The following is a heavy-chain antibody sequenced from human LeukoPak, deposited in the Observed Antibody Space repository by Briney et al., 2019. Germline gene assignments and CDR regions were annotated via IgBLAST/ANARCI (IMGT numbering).Heavy chain of an antibody. V-gene: IGHV3-21*01. CDR1: GFTFSVYS. D-gene: IGHD2-21*01. CDR3: TSGLIAIESDNNLYQYMDV. J-gene: IGHJ6*03. Sequence: GGSLRLSCSGSGFTFSVYSMNWVRQAPGKGLEWVSSITSKSNYIYYADSVKGRFTISRDNAMNSVFLQLNSLRAEDSAVYYYTSGLIAIESDNNLYQYMDVWGKGTTVNVSS. CDR2: ITSKSNYI.